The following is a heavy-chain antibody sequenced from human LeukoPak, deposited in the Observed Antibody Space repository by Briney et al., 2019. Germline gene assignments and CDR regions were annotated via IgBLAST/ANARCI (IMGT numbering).Heavy chain of an antibody. J-gene: IGHJ4*02. CDR2: ISYDGSNK. CDR1: GFTFSSYA. D-gene: IGHD3-9*01. Sequence: GGSLRLSCAASGFTFSSYAMSWVRQAPGKGLEWVAVISYDGSNKYYADSVKGRFTISRDNSKNTLYLQMNSLRAEDTAVYYCAKLAPHDILTGYYNGFLFDYWGQGTLVTVSS. CDR3: AKLAPHDILTGYYNGFLFDY. V-gene: IGHV3-30*18.